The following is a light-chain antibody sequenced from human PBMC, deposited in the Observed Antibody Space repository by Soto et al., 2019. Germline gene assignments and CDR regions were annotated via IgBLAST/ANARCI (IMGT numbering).Light chain of an antibody. CDR1: QSLLHSNGYTY. CDR2: LGP. J-gene: IGKJ2*01. Sequence: DIVMTQSPLSLPVTPGEPASISCRSSQSLLHSNGYTYLDWYLQKPGQSPQLLIYLGPNRASGVTDRFSGSGAGTDFTLKISRVEAEDVGVYYYMQALQTPRTFGQGTKLEIK. CDR3: MQALQTPRT. V-gene: IGKV2-28*01.